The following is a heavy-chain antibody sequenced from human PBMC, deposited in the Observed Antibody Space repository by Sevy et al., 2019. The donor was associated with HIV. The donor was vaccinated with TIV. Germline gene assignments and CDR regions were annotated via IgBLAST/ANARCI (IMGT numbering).Heavy chain of an antibody. CDR1: GFTFRTYA. V-gene: IGHV3-30-3*01. CDR3: ARGPEWELTSFLSH. J-gene: IGHJ4*02. D-gene: IGHD1-26*01. CDR2: IWSNGDNA. Sequence: GGSLRLSCAASGFTFRTYAFHWVRQTPGRGLEWIGLIWSNGDNAFYAKSVRGRFTISRDNSMNALYLQMTSLTPDDSAVYYCARGPEWELTSFLSHWGQGTLVTVSS.